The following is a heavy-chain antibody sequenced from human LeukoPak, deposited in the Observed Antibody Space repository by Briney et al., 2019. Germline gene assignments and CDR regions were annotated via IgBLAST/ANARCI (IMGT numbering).Heavy chain of an antibody. CDR1: GYTFTSYG. J-gene: IGHJ6*02. CDR3: ARDGSGSYTYYYYYGMDV. Sequence: ASVKVSCKASGYTFTSYGISWVRQAPGQRLEWMGWISAYNGNTNYAQKLQGRVTMTTDTSTSTAYMELRSLRSDDTAVYYCARDGSGSYTYYYYYGMDVWGQGTTVTVAS. CDR2: ISAYNGNT. V-gene: IGHV1-18*01. D-gene: IGHD1-26*01.